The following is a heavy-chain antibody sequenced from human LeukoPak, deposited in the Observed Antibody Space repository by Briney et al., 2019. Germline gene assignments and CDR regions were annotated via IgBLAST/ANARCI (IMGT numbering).Heavy chain of an antibody. CDR1: GGSITNYY. D-gene: IGHD5-12*01. V-gene: IGHV4-59*01. J-gene: IGHJ4*02. Sequence: SETLSLTCTVSGGSITNYYWSWIRQPPGRGLEWFGYIYYTGATIYNPSLKSRVTISVVRSKNQFSLNLTSVTAADTAVYYCARDPGYSGYGTPPYFDYWGQGTLVTVSS. CDR2: IYYTGAT. CDR3: ARDPGYSGYGTPPYFDY.